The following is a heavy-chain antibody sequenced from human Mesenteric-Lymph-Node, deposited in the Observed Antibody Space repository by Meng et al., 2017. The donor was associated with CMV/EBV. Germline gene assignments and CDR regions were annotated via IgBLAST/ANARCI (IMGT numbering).Heavy chain of an antibody. CDR2: IYYSGST. J-gene: IGHJ5*02. CDR1: GGSISSSSYY. D-gene: IGHD6-6*01. V-gene: IGHV4-39*07. CDR3: ARGLKDSSSSGRRGNWFDP. Sequence: SETLSLTCTVSGGSISSSSYYWGWIRQPPGKGLEWIGSIYYSGSTYYNPSLKSRVTISVDTSKNQFSLKLSSVTAADTAVYYCARGLKDSSSSGRRGNWFDPWGQGTLVTVSS.